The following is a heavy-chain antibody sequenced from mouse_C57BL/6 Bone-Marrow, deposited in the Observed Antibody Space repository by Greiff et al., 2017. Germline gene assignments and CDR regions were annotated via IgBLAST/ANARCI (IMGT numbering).Heavy chain of an antibody. CDR2: INPNNGGT. D-gene: IGHD1-1*01. V-gene: IGHV1-26*01. J-gene: IGHJ1*03. CDR1: GYTFTDYY. Sequence: VQLQQSGPELVKPGASVKISCKASGYTFTDYYMNWVKQSHGKSLEWIGDINPNNGGTSYNQKFKDKATLTVDKSSSTAYMELRSLTSEDSAVYYCARAYGSSWHWYFDVWGTGTTVTVSS. CDR3: ARAYGSSWHWYFDV.